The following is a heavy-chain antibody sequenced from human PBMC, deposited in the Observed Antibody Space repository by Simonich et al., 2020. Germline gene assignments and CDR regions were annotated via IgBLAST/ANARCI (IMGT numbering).Heavy chain of an antibody. CDR2: ISSSSSYI. CDR1: GFTFRRYS. J-gene: IGHJ4*02. D-gene: IGHD5-18*01. CDR3: ARDVDTAMVFDY. Sequence: EVQLVESGGGLVKPGGSLRLSCAASGFTFRRYSMNWVRQAPGKGREWVSSISSSSSYIYYADSVNGRFTISRDNAKNSLYLQMNSLRAEDTAVYYCARDVDTAMVFDYWGQGTLVTVSS. V-gene: IGHV3-21*01.